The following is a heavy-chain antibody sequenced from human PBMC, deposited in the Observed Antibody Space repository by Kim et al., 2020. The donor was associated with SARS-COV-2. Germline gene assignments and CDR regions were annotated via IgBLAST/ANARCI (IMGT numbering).Heavy chain of an antibody. Sequence: SETLSLTCAVYGGSLSGYYWSWIRQPPGKGLEWIGEINHSGSTNYNPSLKSRVTISVDTSKNQFSLKLSSVTAADTAVYYCARETPIVGATNWFDPWGQGTLVTVSS. CDR3: ARETPIVGATNWFDP. J-gene: IGHJ5*02. V-gene: IGHV4-34*01. CDR1: GGSLSGYY. CDR2: INHSGST. D-gene: IGHD1-26*01.